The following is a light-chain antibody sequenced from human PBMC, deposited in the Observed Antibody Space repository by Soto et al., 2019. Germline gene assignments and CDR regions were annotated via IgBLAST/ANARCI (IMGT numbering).Light chain of an antibody. Sequence: DIQMTQSPSSLSASVGDRVTITCQASQDISNYLNWYQQKPGKAPKLLIDDASNLETGVPSRFSGSGSGTDFTFTISSLQPEDIATYYCQQYDNLSITFCQGTRLEIK. CDR1: QDISNY. J-gene: IGKJ5*01. V-gene: IGKV1-33*01. CDR2: DAS. CDR3: QQYDNLSIT.